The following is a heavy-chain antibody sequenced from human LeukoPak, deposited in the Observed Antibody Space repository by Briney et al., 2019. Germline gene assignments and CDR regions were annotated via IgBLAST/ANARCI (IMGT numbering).Heavy chain of an antibody. J-gene: IGHJ4*02. V-gene: IGHV1-69*13. CDR1: GGTFSSYA. CDR3: ARSGPFGVVRGEDLS. Sequence: GASVKVSCKASGGTFSSYAISWVRQAPGQGLEWMGGIIPIFGTANYAQKFQGRVTITADESTSTAYMELSSLRSEDTAVYYCARSGPFGVVRGEDLSWGQGTLVTVSS. D-gene: IGHD3-3*01. CDR2: IIPIFGTA.